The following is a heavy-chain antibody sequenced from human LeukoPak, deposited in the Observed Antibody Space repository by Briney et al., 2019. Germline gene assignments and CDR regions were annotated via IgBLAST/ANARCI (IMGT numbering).Heavy chain of an antibody. D-gene: IGHD6-13*01. V-gene: IGHV3-23*01. CDR1: GFTFSSYG. CDR3: AKGWGIGVDVFNI. Sequence: GGSLRLSCAASGFTFSSYGMSWVRQAPGKGLEWVSAISGSGGSTYYADSVKGRFTISRDNSKNTPYLQMNSLRAEDTAVYYCAKGWGIGVDVFNIWGQGKMVTVSS. CDR2: ISGSGGST. J-gene: IGHJ3*02.